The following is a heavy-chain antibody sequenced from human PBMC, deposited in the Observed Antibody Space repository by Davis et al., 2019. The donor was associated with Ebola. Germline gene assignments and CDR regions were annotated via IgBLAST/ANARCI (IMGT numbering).Heavy chain of an antibody. CDR2: INPNSGGT. D-gene: IGHD3-22*01. Sequence: ASVKVSCKASGYTFTGYYMHWVRQAPGQGLEWMGWINPNSGGTNYAQKFQGWVTMTRDTSISTAYMELRSLRSDDTAVYYCARDFKWIAVVQLFDYWGQGTLVTVSS. J-gene: IGHJ4*02. CDR3: ARDFKWIAVVQLFDY. CDR1: GYTFTGYY. V-gene: IGHV1-2*04.